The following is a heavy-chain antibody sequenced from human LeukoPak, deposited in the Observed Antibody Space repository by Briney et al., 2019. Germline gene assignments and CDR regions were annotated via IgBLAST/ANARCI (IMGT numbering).Heavy chain of an antibody. CDR1: GFTFSSYG. V-gene: IGHV3-30*02. CDR3: ASAVGAGFYFDY. Sequence: GGSLRLSCAASGFTFSSYGMHWVRQAPGKGLEWVAFIRYDGSNKYYADSVKGRFTISRDNSKNTLYLQMNSLRAEDTAFYYCASAVGAGFYFDYWGQGTLVTVPS. CDR2: IRYDGSNK. D-gene: IGHD1-26*01. J-gene: IGHJ4*02.